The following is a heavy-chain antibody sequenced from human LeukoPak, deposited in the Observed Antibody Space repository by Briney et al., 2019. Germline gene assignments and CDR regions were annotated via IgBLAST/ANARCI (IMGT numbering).Heavy chain of an antibody. J-gene: IGHJ5*02. CDR3: ARTSGSYPYWLDP. D-gene: IGHD1-26*01. Sequence: SETLSLTCTVSGVSISSYQWSWIRQPPGKGLEWIGYIYYSGSTNYNPSLKSRVTISVDTSKNQFSLKLSSVTAADTAVYYCARTSGSYPYWLDPWGQGTLVTVSS. V-gene: IGHV4-59*01. CDR1: GVSISSYQ. CDR2: IYYSGST.